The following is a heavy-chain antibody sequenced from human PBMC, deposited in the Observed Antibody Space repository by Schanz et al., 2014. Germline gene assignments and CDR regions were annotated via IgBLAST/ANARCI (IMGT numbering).Heavy chain of an antibody. Sequence: VQLVESGGGVVRPGGSLRLSCAASGFTFSSYGMHWVRQAPGKGLEWVAIIWYDGSNKYYADSVKGRFTISRDNSNNTLYLQMKSLRAEDTAVYYCAKYGGGYSYGFVEYWGQGILVTVSS. V-gene: IGHV3-33*06. CDR1: GFTFSSYG. J-gene: IGHJ4*02. D-gene: IGHD5-18*01. CDR3: AKYGGGYSYGFVEY. CDR2: IWYDGSNK.